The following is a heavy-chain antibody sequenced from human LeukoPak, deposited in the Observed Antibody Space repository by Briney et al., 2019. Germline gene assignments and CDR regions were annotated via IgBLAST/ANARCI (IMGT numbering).Heavy chain of an antibody. CDR1: GGSISSSSYY. Sequence: KPSETLSLTCTVSGGSISSSSYYWGWIRQPPGKGLEWIGSIYYSGSTYYNPSLKSRVTISVDTSKNQFSLKLSSVTAADTAVYYCASQYDTVADYWGQGTLVTVSS. V-gene: IGHV4-39*01. J-gene: IGHJ4*02. D-gene: IGHD3-9*01. CDR2: IYYSGST. CDR3: ASQYDTVADY.